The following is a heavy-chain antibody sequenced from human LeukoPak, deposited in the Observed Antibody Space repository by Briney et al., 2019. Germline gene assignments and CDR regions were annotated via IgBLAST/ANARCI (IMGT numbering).Heavy chain of an antibody. CDR1: GGSISSGSYY. CDR3: ARQSRGLWFGELSCFDY. Sequence: SETLSLTCTVSGGSISSGSYYWSWIRQPAGKGLEWIGRIYTSGSTNYNPSLKSRVTISVDTSKNQFSLKLSSVTAADTAVYYCARQSRGLWFGELSCFDYWGQGTLVTVSS. J-gene: IGHJ4*02. V-gene: IGHV4-61*02. D-gene: IGHD3-10*01. CDR2: IYTSGST.